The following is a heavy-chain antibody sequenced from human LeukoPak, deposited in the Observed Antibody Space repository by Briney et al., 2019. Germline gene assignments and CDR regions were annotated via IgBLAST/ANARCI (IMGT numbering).Heavy chain of an antibody. Sequence: GGSLRLSCAASGFTFRSYPMHWVRQAPGKGLEWVAVISFDGSNKYYADSVKGRFTISRDNAKSSLYLQMNSLRAEDTAVYYCARDPYSGSYGADYYYYMDAWGKGTTVTISS. CDR1: GFTFRSYP. CDR2: ISFDGSNK. V-gene: IGHV3-30*14. CDR3: ARDPYSGSYGADYYYYMDA. J-gene: IGHJ6*03. D-gene: IGHD1-26*01.